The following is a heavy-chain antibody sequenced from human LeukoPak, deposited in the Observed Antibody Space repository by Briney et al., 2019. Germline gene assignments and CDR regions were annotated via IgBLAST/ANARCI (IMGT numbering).Heavy chain of an antibody. CDR1: GFTFSSYA. J-gene: IGHJ4*02. V-gene: IGHV3-30-3*01. CDR3: GKDGSRVAAAGAVDY. CDR2: ISYDGSNK. Sequence: GGSLRLSCAASGFTFSSYAMHWVRQAPGKGLEWVAVISYDGSNKYYADSVKGRFTISRDNSKNSLYLQMNSLRPEDTAWYYCGKDGSRVAAAGAVDYWGQGTLVTVSS. D-gene: IGHD6-13*01.